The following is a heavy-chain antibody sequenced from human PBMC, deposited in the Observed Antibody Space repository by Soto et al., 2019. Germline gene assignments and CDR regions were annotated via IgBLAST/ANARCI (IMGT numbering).Heavy chain of an antibody. CDR3: ARKVGATGAAFDI. D-gene: IGHD1-26*01. CDR1: GGSISSGGYS. Sequence: QLQLQESGSGLVKPSQTLSLTCAVSGGSISSGGYSWSWIRQPPGKGMEWIGYIYHSGSTYYNPSLKSRLTISVDRSKNQFSLQLSAVTAADTAVYYCARKVGATGAAFDIWGQGTMVTVSS. CDR2: IYHSGST. J-gene: IGHJ3*02. V-gene: IGHV4-30-2*01.